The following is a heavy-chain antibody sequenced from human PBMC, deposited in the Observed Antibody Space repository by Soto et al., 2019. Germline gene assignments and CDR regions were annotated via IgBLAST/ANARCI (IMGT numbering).Heavy chain of an antibody. D-gene: IGHD3-10*01. V-gene: IGHV1-69*13. CDR2: IIPIFGTA. Sequence: GASVKVSCKASGGTFSSYAISWVRQAPGQGLEWMGGIIPIFGTANYAQKFQGRVTITADESTSTAYMELSSLRSEDTAVYYCASLLSGCPLPRYYYRVDLWGPGTTVTDPS. CDR1: GGTFSSYA. J-gene: IGHJ6*02. CDR3: ASLLSGCPLPRYYYRVDL.